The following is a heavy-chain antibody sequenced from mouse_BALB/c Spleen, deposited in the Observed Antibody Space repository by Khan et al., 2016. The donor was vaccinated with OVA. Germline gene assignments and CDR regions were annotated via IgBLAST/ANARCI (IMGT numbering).Heavy chain of an antibody. CDR2: ITPSTGYT. D-gene: IGHD2-3*01. CDR3: ARAIFDGYPPFAY. CDR1: GYTFTSYW. J-gene: IGHJ3*01. Sequence: QVQLQQSGAELAKPGASVKMSCKASGYTFTSYWMHWVKQRPGQGLEWIGYITPSTGYTEYNQKFKDKATLTSDKSSSTAYMQLSSLTSEDSAVYYCARAIFDGYPPFAYWGQGTLVTVSA. V-gene: IGHV1-7*01.